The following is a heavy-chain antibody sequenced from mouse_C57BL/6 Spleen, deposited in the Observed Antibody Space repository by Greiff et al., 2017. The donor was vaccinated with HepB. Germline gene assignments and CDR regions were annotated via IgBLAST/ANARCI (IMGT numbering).Heavy chain of an antibody. CDR2: INPYNGGT. V-gene: IGHV1-19*01. CDR1: GYTFTDYY. D-gene: IGHD1-1*01. Sequence: EVQLQQSGPVLVKPGASVKMSCKASGYTFTDYYMNWVKQSHGKSLEWIGVINPYNGGTSYNQKFKGKATLTVDKSSSTAYMELNSLTSEDAAVYDCARSDYGSSGYAMDYWGQGTSVTVSS. CDR3: ARSDYGSSGYAMDY. J-gene: IGHJ4*01.